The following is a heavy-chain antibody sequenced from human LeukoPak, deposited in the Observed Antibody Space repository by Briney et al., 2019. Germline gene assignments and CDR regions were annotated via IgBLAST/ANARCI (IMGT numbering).Heavy chain of an antibody. J-gene: IGHJ6*02. Sequence: ASVTVSCTVSGYTLTELSMHWVRQAPGKGLEWMGGFDPEDGETIYAQKFQGRVTMTEDTPTDTAYMELSSLRSEDTAVYYCATGYSGSYYRAYYYYGMDVWGQGTTVTVSS. CDR2: FDPEDGET. D-gene: IGHD1-26*01. CDR1: GYTLTELS. CDR3: ATGYSGSYYRAYYYYGMDV. V-gene: IGHV1-24*01.